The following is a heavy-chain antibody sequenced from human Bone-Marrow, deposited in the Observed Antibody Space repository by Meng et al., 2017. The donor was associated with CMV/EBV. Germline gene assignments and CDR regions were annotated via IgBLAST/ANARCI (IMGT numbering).Heavy chain of an antibody. CDR1: GFTFSSYS. Sequence: GESLKISCAASGFTFSSYSMNWVRQAPGKGLEWVSYISSSGSTIYYADSVKGRFTISRDNAKNSLYLQMNSLRAEDTAVYYCARSDVLRFLDRHADVWGQGTTVAASS. V-gene: IGHV3-48*04. CDR3: ARSDVLRFLDRHADV. J-gene: IGHJ6*02. D-gene: IGHD3-3*01. CDR2: ISSSGSTI.